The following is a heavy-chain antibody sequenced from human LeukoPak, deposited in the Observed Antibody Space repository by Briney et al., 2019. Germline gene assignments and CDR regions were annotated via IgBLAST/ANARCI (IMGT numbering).Heavy chain of an antibody. V-gene: IGHV4-59*08. Sequence: PSETLSLTCTVSGGSISSYYWSWIRQPPGKGLDWIGYIYYSGSTNYNPSLKSRVTISVDTSKNQFSLELSSVTAADTAVYYCARRMGTSGWLDYWGQGTLVTVSS. D-gene: IGHD6-19*01. CDR2: IYYSGST. CDR1: GGSISSYY. CDR3: ARRMGTSGWLDY. J-gene: IGHJ4*02.